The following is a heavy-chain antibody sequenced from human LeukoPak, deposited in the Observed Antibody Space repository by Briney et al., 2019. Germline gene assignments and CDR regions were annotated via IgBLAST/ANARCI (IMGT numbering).Heavy chain of an antibody. D-gene: IGHD2-8*01. CDR1: GFTFSSYA. CDR2: ITGSGGST. V-gene: IGHV3-23*01. CDR3: AKSSSGWSKFDY. Sequence: GGSLRLSCAVSGFTFSSYAMTWVAQAPGKGLEWVSTITGSGGSTYYADSVKGRFTISRDNSKNTLYLQMNSLRAEDTAVYYCAKSSSGWSKFDYWGQGTLVTVSS. J-gene: IGHJ4*02.